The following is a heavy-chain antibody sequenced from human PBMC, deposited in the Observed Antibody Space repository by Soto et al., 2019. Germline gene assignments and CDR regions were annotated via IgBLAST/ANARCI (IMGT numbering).Heavy chain of an antibody. Sequence: GSGGTVSSDGGQRVREEQGKGLEWVAVISYDGSNKYYADSVKGRFTISRDNSKNTLYLQMNSLRAEDTAVYYCAKASSIAAGGTFDYWGQGTLVTVTS. J-gene: IGHJ4*02. CDR2: ISYDGSNK. CDR1: GGTVSSDG. D-gene: IGHD6-13*01. V-gene: IGHV3-30*18. CDR3: AKASSIAAGGTFDY.